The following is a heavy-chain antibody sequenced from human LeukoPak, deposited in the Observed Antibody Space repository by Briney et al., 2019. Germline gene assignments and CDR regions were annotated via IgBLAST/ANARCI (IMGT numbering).Heavy chain of an antibody. V-gene: IGHV4-39*07. CDR1: GGSISSSSYY. CDR2: IYYSGST. J-gene: IGHJ1*01. D-gene: IGHD2-15*01. Sequence: PSETLSLTCTVSGGSISSSSYYWGWIRQPPGKGLEWIGSIYYSGSTYYNPSLKSRVTISVDTSKNQFSLKLSSVTAADTAVYYCARDGGPSGRPGYFQHWGQGTLVTVSS. CDR3: ARDGGPSGRPGYFQH.